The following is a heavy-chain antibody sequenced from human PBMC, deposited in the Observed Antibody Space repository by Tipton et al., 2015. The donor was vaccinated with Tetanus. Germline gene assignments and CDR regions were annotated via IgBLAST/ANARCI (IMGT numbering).Heavy chain of an antibody. V-gene: IGHV3-30*18. CDR3: AKGWGSLDH. CDR1: GFTFDDYA. Sequence: SLRLSCVASGFTFDDYAMHWVRQAPGRGLESVAVISSDGSNQYYSDSVKGRFTISRDNSKNALYLQMSGLGPEDTAVYYCAKGWGSLDHWSQGTLVTVSS. CDR2: ISSDGSNQ. J-gene: IGHJ4*02. D-gene: IGHD2-21*01.